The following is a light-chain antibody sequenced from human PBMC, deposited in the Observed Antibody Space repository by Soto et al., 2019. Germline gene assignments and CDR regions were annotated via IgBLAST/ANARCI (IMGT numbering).Light chain of an antibody. CDR2: DAS. J-gene: IGKJ4*01. V-gene: IGKV3-11*01. Sequence: EIVLTQSPATLSLSPGERATLSCRASQSVSSYLAWYQQKPGQAPRLLIYDASNRATGIPARFSGSGSGTDFPLTISTLEPEVFAVYYCQQRSNGPHTFGGGTKVEIK. CDR3: QQRSNGPHT. CDR1: QSVSSY.